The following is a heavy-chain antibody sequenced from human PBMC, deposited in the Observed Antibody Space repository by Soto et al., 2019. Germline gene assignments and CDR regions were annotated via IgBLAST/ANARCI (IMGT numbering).Heavy chain of an antibody. CDR3: ARIRLSSYYFDY. D-gene: IGHD3-16*01. J-gene: IGHJ4*02. CDR1: GFSLKTNGMF. Sequence: GSGPTLVNPTQTLTLTCTFSGFSLKTNGMFVSWIRQPPGKALEWLARIDWDDDEYYSTPLTTRLTISKDTSKNQVILTMTNMDPVDTATYYCARIRLSSYYFDYWGQGILVTVSS. V-gene: IGHV2-70*11. CDR2: IDWDDDE.